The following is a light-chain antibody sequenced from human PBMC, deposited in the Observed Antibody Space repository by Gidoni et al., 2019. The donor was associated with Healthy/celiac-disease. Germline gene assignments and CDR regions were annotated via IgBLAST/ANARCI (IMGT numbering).Light chain of an antibody. CDR1: SSNIGAGYD. CDR3: QSYDSSLSGYWV. Sequence: QSVLTQPPSVSGAPGQRVTISCTGSSSNIGAGYDVHWYQQLPGTAPKLLIYGNSNRPSGVPDRFSGSKSGTSASLAITGLQAEDEADYYCQSYDSSLSGYWVFGGGTKLTX. V-gene: IGLV1-40*01. CDR2: GNS. J-gene: IGLJ3*02.